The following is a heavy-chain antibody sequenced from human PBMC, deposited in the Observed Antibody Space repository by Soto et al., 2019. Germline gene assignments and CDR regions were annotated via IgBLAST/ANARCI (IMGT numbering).Heavy chain of an antibody. V-gene: IGHV3-30-3*01. D-gene: IGHD3-3*02. Sequence: QVQLVESGGGVVQPGSSLRLSCAASGFTFSSYAMHWVRQAPGKGLEWVAVISYDGNDESYTDSVKGRFTISRDTSKKPLYLQMNSLRPEDTAIYYCAKDRTSHFWSAYFDSWGQGTLIAVSS. CDR3: AKDRTSHFWSAYFDS. CDR1: GFTFSSYA. J-gene: IGHJ4*02. CDR2: ISYDGNDE.